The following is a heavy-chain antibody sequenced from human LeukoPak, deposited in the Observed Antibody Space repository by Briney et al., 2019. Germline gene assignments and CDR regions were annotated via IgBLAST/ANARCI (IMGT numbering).Heavy chain of an antibody. Sequence: PSETLSLTCTVSGGSISSGGYYWSWIRQHPGKGLEWIGYIYYSGSTYYNPSLKSRVTISVDTTKNQFSLKLSSVTAADTAVYYCARGRGWLDSYYGMDVWGQGTTVTVSS. D-gene: IGHD5-12*01. CDR1: GGSISSGGYY. CDR2: IYYSGST. V-gene: IGHV4-31*03. J-gene: IGHJ6*02. CDR3: ARGRGWLDSYYGMDV.